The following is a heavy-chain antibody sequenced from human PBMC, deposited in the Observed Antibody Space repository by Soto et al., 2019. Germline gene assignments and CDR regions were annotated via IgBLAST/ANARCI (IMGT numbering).Heavy chain of an antibody. Sequence: QVQLQESGPGLVKPSQTLSLPCTVSGGSLSTRDYYWSWIRHHPGNGLEWIGYIYYSGSTFYNPSLMSRVTISVDTSKYQFALMMTSVTPADTAIYYCARHLSAMGRRGSFDQWGLGTLVTVSS. CDR2: IYYSGST. J-gene: IGHJ4*02. V-gene: IGHV4-31*03. CDR3: ARHLSAMGRRGSFDQ. CDR1: GGSLSTRDYY. D-gene: IGHD5-18*01.